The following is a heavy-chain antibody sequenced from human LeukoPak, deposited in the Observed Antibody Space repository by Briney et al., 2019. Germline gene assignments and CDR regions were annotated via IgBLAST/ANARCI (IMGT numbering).Heavy chain of an antibody. CDR2: ISPDENNK. CDR3: AKDYEGAANF. D-gene: IGHD1-26*01. J-gene: IGHJ4*02. Sequence: GGSLRLSCAASGFPFRNYGMHWVRQPPGKGLEWVALISPDENNKYYTESVKGRFTISRENSKNMLYLQMDSLRIEDSAVYYCAKDYEGAANFWGQGTLVTVSS. V-gene: IGHV3-30*18. CDR1: GFPFRNYG.